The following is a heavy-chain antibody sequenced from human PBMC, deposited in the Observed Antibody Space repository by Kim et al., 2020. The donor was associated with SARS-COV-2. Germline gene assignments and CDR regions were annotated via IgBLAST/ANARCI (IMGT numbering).Heavy chain of an antibody. CDR3: ARSPPKYDSSGYCGPPPPTNFDY. D-gene: IGHD3-22*01. CDR1: GGTFSSYA. CDR2: IIPIFGTA. V-gene: IGHV1-69*13. J-gene: IGHJ4*02. Sequence: SVKVSCKASGGTFSSYAISWVRQAPGQGLEWMGGIIPIFGTANYAQKFQGRVTITADESTSTAYMELSSLRSEDTAVYYCARSPPKYDSSGYCGPPPPTNFDYWGQGTLVTVSS.